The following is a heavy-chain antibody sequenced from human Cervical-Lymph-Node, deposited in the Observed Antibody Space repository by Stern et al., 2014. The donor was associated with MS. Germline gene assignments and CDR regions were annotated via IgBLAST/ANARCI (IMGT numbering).Heavy chain of an antibody. Sequence: QMQLVQSGPGLVQPSETLSLTCTVSGESIAGYYWNWIRQPPGKGLEWIGYIYYSGYTIYNPSLKSRVTISLDTSKSHFSLKVTSVTAADTAIYYCARQKWDRDTYFEYWGQGSLVTVSS. CDR2: IYYSGYT. V-gene: IGHV4-59*08. D-gene: IGHD1-26*01. CDR3: ARQKWDRDTYFEY. CDR1: GESIAGYY. J-gene: IGHJ4*02.